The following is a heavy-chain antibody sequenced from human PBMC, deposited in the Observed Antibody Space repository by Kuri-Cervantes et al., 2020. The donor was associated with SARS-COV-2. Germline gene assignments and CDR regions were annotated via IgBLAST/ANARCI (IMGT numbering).Heavy chain of an antibody. D-gene: IGHD3-3*01. Sequence: ASVKVSCKASGYTFTSYGISWVRQAPGQGLEWMGWISAYNGNTNYAQKVQGRVTMTTDTSTSTAYMELRSLRSDDTAVYYCARGGSYDFWSGYWGYYGMDVWGQGTTVTVSS. V-gene: IGHV1-18*01. CDR1: GYTFTSYG. CDR3: ARGGSYDFWSGYWGYYGMDV. CDR2: ISAYNGNT. J-gene: IGHJ6*02.